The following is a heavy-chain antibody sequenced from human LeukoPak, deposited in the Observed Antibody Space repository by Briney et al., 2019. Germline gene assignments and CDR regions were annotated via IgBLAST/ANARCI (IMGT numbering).Heavy chain of an antibody. CDR1: GGSFSGYY. CDR2: INHSGST. Sequence: SETLSLTCAVYGGSFSGYYWSWIRQPPGKGLEWIGEINHSGSTNYNPSLKSRVTISVDTSKNQFSLKLSSVTAADTAVYYCARGLITGRQQLVHGYDYWGQGTLVTVSS. D-gene: IGHD6-13*01. CDR3: ARGLITGRQQLVHGYDY. V-gene: IGHV4-34*01. J-gene: IGHJ4*02.